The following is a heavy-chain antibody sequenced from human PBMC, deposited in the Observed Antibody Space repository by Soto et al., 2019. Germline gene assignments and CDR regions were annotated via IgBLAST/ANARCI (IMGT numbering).Heavy chain of an antibody. CDR2: ISAYNGNT. V-gene: IGHV1-18*04. J-gene: IGHJ6*02. D-gene: IGHD2-2*01. Sequence: QVQLGQSGAEVKKPGASVKVSCKASGYTFTSYGISWLRQAPGQRLEWMGWISAYNGNTNYAQKLQGRVTMTTDTSTSTAYLALSSLRSDGPAAYYWARGGYCSSSSGYSPVYYYSYSMDVWGRRTTVTVSS. CDR3: ARGGYCSSSSGYSPVYYYSYSMDV. CDR1: GYTFTSYG.